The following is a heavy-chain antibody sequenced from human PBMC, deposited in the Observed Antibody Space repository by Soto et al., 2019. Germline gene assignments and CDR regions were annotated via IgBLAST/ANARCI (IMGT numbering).Heavy chain of an antibody. CDR1: GGSISRSNW. V-gene: IGHV4-4*02. J-gene: IGHJ6*02. Sequence: SETLSLTCAVSGGSISRSNWWSWVRQPPGKGLEWIGEIYHSGSTNYNPSLKSRVTISVDKSKNQFSPKLSSVTAADTAVYYCARDTLNYDFWSGYYHYYYYYGMDVWGQGTTVTVSS. D-gene: IGHD3-3*01. CDR2: IYHSGST. CDR3: ARDTLNYDFWSGYYHYYYYYGMDV.